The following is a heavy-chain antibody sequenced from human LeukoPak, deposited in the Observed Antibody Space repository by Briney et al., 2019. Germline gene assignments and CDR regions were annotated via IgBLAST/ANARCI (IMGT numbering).Heavy chain of an antibody. D-gene: IGHD1-26*01. CDR1: GGSISGSSYY. J-gene: IGHJ3*02. CDR2: IYYSGST. CDR3: ARGGGSYRLDAFDI. Sequence: SETLSLTCTVSGGSISGSSYYWGWLRQPPGKGLEWIGSIYYSGSTYYNPSLKSRVTISVDTSKNQFSLKLSSVTAADTAVYYCARGGGSYRLDAFDIWGQGTMVTVSS. V-gene: IGHV4-39*07.